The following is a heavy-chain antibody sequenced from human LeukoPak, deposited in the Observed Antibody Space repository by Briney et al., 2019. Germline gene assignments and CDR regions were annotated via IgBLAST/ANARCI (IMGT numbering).Heavy chain of an antibody. CDR2: IYYSGST. CDR3: ARAPTSRGDNWFDP. CDR1: GGSISSGGYY. J-gene: IGHJ5*02. D-gene: IGHD6-25*01. V-gene: IGHV4-31*03. Sequence: SETLSLTCTVSGGSISSGGYYWSWIRQHPGKGLEWIGYIYYSGSTYYNPSLKSRVTISVDTSKNQFSLKLSSVTAADTAVYYCARAPTSRGDNWFDPWGQGTLVTVSS.